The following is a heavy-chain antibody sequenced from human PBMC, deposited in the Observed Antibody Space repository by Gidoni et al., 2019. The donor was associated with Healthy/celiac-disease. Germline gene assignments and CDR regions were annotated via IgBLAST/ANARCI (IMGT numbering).Heavy chain of an antibody. V-gene: IGHV3-53*02. Sequence: EVQLVETGRGLIQPGGSLRLSCAASGFTVRRNYLSWVRQAPGKGLEWFSVIYSGGSTYYADCVKGRFTISRDNSKNTLYLQMNSLRAEDTAVYYCARDQYLLSWGQGTLVTVSS. CDR2: IYSGGST. CDR1: GFTVRRNY. CDR3: ARDQYLLS. D-gene: IGHD2-8*02. J-gene: IGHJ4*02.